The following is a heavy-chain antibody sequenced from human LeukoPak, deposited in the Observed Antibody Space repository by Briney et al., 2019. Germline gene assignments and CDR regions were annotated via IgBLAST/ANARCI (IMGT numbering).Heavy chain of an antibody. V-gene: IGHV3-23*01. D-gene: IGHD6-13*01. CDR3: AKRIAAAGTYYGMDV. J-gene: IGHJ6*02. CDR2: ISGSGGST. Sequence: GGSLRLSCAASGFTFSDYAMSWVRQAPEKGPEWVSAISGSGGSTYYADSVKGRFTISRDNSKNTLYLQMNSLRAEDTAVYYCAKRIAAAGTYYGMDVWGQGTTVTVSS. CDR1: GFTFSDYA.